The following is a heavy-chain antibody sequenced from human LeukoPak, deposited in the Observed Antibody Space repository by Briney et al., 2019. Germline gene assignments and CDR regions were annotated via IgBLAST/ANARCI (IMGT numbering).Heavy chain of an antibody. J-gene: IGHJ4*02. CDR1: GFTFSIYA. D-gene: IGHD1-26*01. Sequence: GGSLRLSCAASGFTFSIYAMSWVRQAPGKGLEWVSAISGSGGSTYYADSVKGRFTISRDNSKNTLYLQMNSLRAEDTAVYYCAKEGINSSGSYGEGFDYWGQGTLVTVSS. CDR2: ISGSGGST. V-gene: IGHV3-23*01. CDR3: AKEGINSSGSYGEGFDY.